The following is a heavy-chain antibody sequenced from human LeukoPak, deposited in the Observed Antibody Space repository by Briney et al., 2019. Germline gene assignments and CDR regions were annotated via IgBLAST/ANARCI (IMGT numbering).Heavy chain of an antibody. CDR3: ARDRRDGYNLYYFDL. CDR2: IYTSGSI. CDR1: GGSIYSGSYY. J-gene: IGHJ4*01. V-gene: IGHV4-61*02. Sequence: PSETLSLTCTVSGGSIYSGSYYWSWIRQPAGKGLEWIGRIYTSGSINYNPSLKSRVTISVDTSKNQFSLKLSSVTAADTAVYYCARDRRDGYNLYYFDLWGHGTLVTVSS. D-gene: IGHD5-24*01.